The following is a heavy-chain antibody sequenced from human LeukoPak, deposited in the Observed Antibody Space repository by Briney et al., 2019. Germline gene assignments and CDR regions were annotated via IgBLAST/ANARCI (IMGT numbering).Heavy chain of an antibody. V-gene: IGHV1-18*04. D-gene: IGHD3-10*01. Sequence: GATVNISCKVSGYTFTDYYMHWVQQAPGQGLEWMGWISAYNGNTNYAQKFQGRVTMTTETSTRTAYMELRSLRSDDAAVYYCARIDLAYGSGTYYSSYFEYWGQGTLVTVSS. CDR3: ARIDLAYGSGTYYSSYFEY. J-gene: IGHJ4*02. CDR1: GYTFTDYY. CDR2: ISAYNGNT.